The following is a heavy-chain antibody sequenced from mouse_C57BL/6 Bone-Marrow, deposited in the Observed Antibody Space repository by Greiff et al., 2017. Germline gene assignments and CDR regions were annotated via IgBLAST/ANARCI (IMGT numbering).Heavy chain of an antibody. CDR3: ASEIYDGYPWYFDV. J-gene: IGHJ1*03. CDR2: IDPSDSYT. Sequence: QVQLQQPGAELVMPGASVKLSCKASGYTFTSYWMHWVKQRPGQGLEWIGEIDPSDSYTNYNQKFKGKSTLTVDKSSITSYMQLSSLTSEDSAVYYCASEIYDGYPWYFDVWGTGTTVTVSS. V-gene: IGHV1-69*01. D-gene: IGHD2-3*01. CDR1: GYTFTSYW.